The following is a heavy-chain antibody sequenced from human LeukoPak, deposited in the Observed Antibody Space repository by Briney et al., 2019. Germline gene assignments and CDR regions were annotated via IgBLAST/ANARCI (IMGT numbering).Heavy chain of an antibody. J-gene: IGHJ5*02. CDR2: ISGSGGST. CDR1: GFTFSSYP. Sequence: GGPLSPPLQALGFTFSSYPMGWAGRPPGKGLGGVPVISGSGGSTYYADSVKGRFTISRDNSKNTLYLQMNSLRAEDTAVYYCAKGVGITMIVVDRFDPWGQGTLVTVSS. D-gene: IGHD3-22*01. CDR3: AKGVGITMIVVDRFDP. V-gene: IGHV3-23*01.